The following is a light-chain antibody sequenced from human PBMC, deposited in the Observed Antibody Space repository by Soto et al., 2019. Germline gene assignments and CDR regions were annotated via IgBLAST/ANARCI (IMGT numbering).Light chain of an antibody. Sequence: QPVLTQPPSVSGAPGRRVTISCTGSSSNIGAGYDVHWYLQLPGTAPKLLVYTNNNRPSGVPDRFSGSTSGTSASLAITGLQAEDEADYYCQSYDNRLSAYVFGTGTKVTVL. CDR1: SSNIGAGYD. V-gene: IGLV1-40*01. CDR3: QSYDNRLSAYV. J-gene: IGLJ1*01. CDR2: TNN.